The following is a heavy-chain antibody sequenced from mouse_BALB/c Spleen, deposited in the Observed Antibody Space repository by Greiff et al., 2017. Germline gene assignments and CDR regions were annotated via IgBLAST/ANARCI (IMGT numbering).Heavy chain of an antibody. Sequence: VQVVESGPGLVQPSQSLSITCTVSGFSLTSYGVHWVRQSPGKGLEWLEVIWSGGSTDYNAAFISRLSISKDNSKSQVFFKMNSLQANDTAIYYCARNYYGSSYWYFDVWGAGTTVTVAA. V-gene: IGHV2-2*02. D-gene: IGHD1-1*01. CDR1: GFSLTSYG. CDR3: ARNYYGSSYWYFDV. CDR2: IWSGGST. J-gene: IGHJ1*01.